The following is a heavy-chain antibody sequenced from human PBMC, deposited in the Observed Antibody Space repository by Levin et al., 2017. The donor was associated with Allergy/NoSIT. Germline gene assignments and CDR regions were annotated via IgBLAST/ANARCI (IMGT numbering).Heavy chain of an antibody. CDR1: GYTFTSYG. J-gene: IGHJ4*02. V-gene: IGHV1-18*01. D-gene: IGHD3-9*01. CDR3: ARGGDYYDILTGYYSTEKFDY. CDR2: ISAYNGHT. Sequence: ASVKVSCKASGYTFTSYGINWVRQAPGQGLEWMGWISAYNGHTNYAQKLQDRVIMTTDTSTSTAYMELRSLRSDDTAVYYCARGGDYYDILTGYYSTEKFDYWGQGTLVTVSS.